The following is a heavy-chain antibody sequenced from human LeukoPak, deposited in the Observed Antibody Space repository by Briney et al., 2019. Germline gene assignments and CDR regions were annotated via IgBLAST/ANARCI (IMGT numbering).Heavy chain of an antibody. CDR2: IYYSGST. CDR3: ARDGSGSYEGSGYFDY. Sequence: SETIPLTCTVSCGSISSGEYYWSWMHRPPRKDLEWIGYIYYSGSTYYNPSLKSRVTISVDTSKNQFSLKLSSVTAADTAVYYCARDGSGSYEGSGYFDYWGQGTLVIVSS. J-gene: IGHJ4*02. CDR1: CGSISSGEYY. V-gene: IGHV4-30-4*08. D-gene: IGHD1-26*01.